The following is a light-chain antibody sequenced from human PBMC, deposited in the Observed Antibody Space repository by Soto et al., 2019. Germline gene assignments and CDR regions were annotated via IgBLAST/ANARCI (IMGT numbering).Light chain of an antibody. CDR1: QSVSSCF. J-gene: IGKJ1*01. CDR2: GAS. Sequence: EIVLTQSPASLSLSPGDRATLSCRASQSVSSCFLAWYQQKPGQAHRLLIYGASIRATGIPGRFSGSGSGTDFTLTISSLEPEDFAVYYCQQYGNSPWTFGQGTKVEI. V-gene: IGKV3-20*01. CDR3: QQYGNSPWT.